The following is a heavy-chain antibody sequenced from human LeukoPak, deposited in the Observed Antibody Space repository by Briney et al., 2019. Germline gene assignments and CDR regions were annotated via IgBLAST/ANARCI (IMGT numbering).Heavy chain of an antibody. CDR3: VKASCSGGICYLDY. Sequence: GGSLRLSCSASGFTFSRYGMFWVRQASGKGLEYVSDISGNGGSTDYADSVKGRFTISRDNSKNTLYLQMSSLRAEDTAVYYCVKASCSGGICYLDYWGQGTLVTVSS. CDR2: ISGNGGST. CDR1: GFTFSRYG. V-gene: IGHV3-64D*06. J-gene: IGHJ4*02. D-gene: IGHD2-15*01.